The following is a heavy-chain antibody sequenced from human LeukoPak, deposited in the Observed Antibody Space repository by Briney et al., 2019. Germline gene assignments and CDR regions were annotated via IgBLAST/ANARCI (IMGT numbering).Heavy chain of an antibody. V-gene: IGHV4-61*02. CDR3: ARDTTGYYYMDV. Sequence: SETLSLTCTVSGGSISSGSYYWSWIRQPAGKGLEWIGRIYTSGSTNYNPSLKSRVTISVDTSKNQFSLKLSSVTAADTAVYYCARDTTGYYYMDVWGKGTTVTVSS. D-gene: IGHD1-1*01. CDR1: GGSISSGSYY. CDR2: IYTSGST. J-gene: IGHJ6*03.